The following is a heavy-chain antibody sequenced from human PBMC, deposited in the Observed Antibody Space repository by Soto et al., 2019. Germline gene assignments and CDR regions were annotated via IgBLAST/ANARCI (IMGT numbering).Heavy chain of an antibody. Sequence: GGSLRLSCAASGFTFSSYGMHWVRQAPGKGLEWVAVIWYDGSNKYYADSVKGRFTISRDNSKNTLYLQMNSLRAEDTAVYYCARDGSYYYGMDVWGQGTTVTVS. J-gene: IGHJ6*02. V-gene: IGHV3-33*01. CDR3: ARDGSYYYGMDV. D-gene: IGHD2-15*01. CDR2: IWYDGSNK. CDR1: GFTFSSYG.